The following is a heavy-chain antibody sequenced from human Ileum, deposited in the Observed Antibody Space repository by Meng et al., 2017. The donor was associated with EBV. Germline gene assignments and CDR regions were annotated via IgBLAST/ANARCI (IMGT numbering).Heavy chain of an antibody. Sequence: VGFVPSWSELNKPGPSVMVSCKASGYTFNRNANNWVRQAPGQGLEWMGWISTNTGNPTYAQGFAGRFVFSLDTSVSTAYLQISGLKAEDTAIYYCARDSGYTRSWSGDYWGQGTLVTVSS. CDR3: ARDSGYTRSWSGDY. D-gene: IGHD6-13*01. CDR2: ISTNTGNP. J-gene: IGHJ4*02. CDR1: GYTFNRNA. V-gene: IGHV7-4-1*02.